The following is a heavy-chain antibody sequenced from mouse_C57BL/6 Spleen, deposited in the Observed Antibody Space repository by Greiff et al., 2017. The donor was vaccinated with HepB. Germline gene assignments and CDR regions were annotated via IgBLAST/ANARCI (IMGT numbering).Heavy chain of an antibody. CDR2: IWTGGGT. J-gene: IGHJ1*03. Sequence: VKLMESGPGLVAPSQSLSITCTVSGFSLTSYAISWVRQPPGKGLEWLGVIWTGGGTNYNSALKSRLSISKDNSKSQVFLKMNSLQTDDTARYYCASTTVVATAHWYFDVWGTGTTVTVSS. CDR3: ASTTVVATAHWYFDV. D-gene: IGHD1-1*01. CDR1: GFSLTSYA. V-gene: IGHV2-9-1*01.